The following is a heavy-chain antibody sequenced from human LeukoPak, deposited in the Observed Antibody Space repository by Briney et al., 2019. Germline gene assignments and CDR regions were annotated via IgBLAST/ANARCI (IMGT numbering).Heavy chain of an antibody. J-gene: IGHJ3*02. CDR2: IIPIFGTA. D-gene: IGHD6-19*01. Sequence: SVKVSCKASGGTFSSYAISWVRQAPGQGLEWMGGIIPIFGTANYAQKFQGRVTIAADESTSTAYMELSSLRSEDTAVYYCARDRGSGSSDAFDIWGQGTMVTVSS. CDR3: ARDRGSGSSDAFDI. CDR1: GGTFSSYA. V-gene: IGHV1-69*01.